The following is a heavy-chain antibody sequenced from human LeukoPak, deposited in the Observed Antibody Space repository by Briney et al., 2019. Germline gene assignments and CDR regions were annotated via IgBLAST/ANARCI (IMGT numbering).Heavy chain of an antibody. J-gene: IGHJ4*02. Sequence: SETLSLTCTVSGGSISSYYWSWIRQPPGKGLEWLGYIHYSGSTNYNPSLKSRVTISVDTSKNQFSLKLSSVTAADTAVYYCARESAVVTGNYFDYWGQGTLVTVSS. V-gene: IGHV4-59*01. CDR2: IHYSGST. CDR3: ARESAVVTGNYFDY. D-gene: IGHD3-22*01. CDR1: GGSISSYY.